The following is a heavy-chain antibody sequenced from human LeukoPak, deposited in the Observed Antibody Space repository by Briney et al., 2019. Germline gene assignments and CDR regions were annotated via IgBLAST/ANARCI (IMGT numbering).Heavy chain of an antibody. CDR3: ARYYSGWYYFDY. J-gene: IGHJ4*02. V-gene: IGHV1-69*13. CDR1: GGTFSSYA. CDR2: IIPIFGAA. Sequence: GASVKVSCKASGGTFSSYAISWVRQAPGQGLEWMGGIIPIFGAANYAQKFQGRVTITAGDSTSTAYMEMSSLRSEDTAVYYCARYYSGWYYFDYWGQGTLVTVSS. D-gene: IGHD6-19*01.